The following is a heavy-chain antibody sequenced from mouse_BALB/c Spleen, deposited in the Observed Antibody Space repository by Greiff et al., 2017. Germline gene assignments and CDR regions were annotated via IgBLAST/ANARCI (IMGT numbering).Heavy chain of an antibody. Sequence: VQLKESGGGLVKPGGSLKLSCAASGFAFSSYDMSWVRQTPEKRLEWVAYISSGGGSTYYPDTVKGRFTISRDNAKNTLYLQMSSLKSEDTAMYYCARRGFDYWGQGTTLTVSS. CDR2: ISSGGGST. V-gene: IGHV5-12-1*01. CDR3: ARRGFDY. J-gene: IGHJ2*01. CDR1: GFAFSSYD. D-gene: IGHD1-1*02.